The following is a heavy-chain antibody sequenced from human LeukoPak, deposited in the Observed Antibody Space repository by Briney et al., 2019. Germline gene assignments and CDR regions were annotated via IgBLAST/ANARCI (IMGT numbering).Heavy chain of an antibody. CDR2: ISSSSDTI. Sequence: GGSLRLSCAASGFTFSSYSMNWVRQAPGKGLEWVSYISSSSDTIYYADSVKGRFTISRDNAKNSLYLQMSSLRAEDTAVYYCAREASSSGYYFSTHAFDIWGQGTMVTVSS. CDR3: AREASSSGYYFSTHAFDI. D-gene: IGHD3-22*01. J-gene: IGHJ3*02. V-gene: IGHV3-48*01. CDR1: GFTFSSYS.